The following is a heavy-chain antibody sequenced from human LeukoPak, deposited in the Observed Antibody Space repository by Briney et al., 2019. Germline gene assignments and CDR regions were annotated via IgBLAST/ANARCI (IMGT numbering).Heavy chain of an antibody. CDR1: GLTFSSYW. CDR2: IKQDGSEK. CDR3: ARDLGRGYSYGWNYYYGMDV. D-gene: IGHD5-18*01. J-gene: IGHJ6*02. V-gene: IGHV3-7*01. Sequence: PGGSLRLSCAASGLTFSSYWMSWVRQAPGKGLEWVANIKQDGSEKYYVDSVKGRFTISRDNAKNSLYLQMNSLRAEDTAVYYCARDLGRGYSYGWNYYYGMDVWGQGTTVTVSS.